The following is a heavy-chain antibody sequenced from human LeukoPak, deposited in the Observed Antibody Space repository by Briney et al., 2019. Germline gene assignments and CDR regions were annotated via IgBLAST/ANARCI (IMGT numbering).Heavy chain of an antibody. J-gene: IGHJ5*02. CDR3: ASFIVLIPAALVDP. Sequence: GGSLRLSCAASGFTFSNYAMHWVRQAPGKGLERVAVISYDGSNKYYADSVKGRFTISRDNSKNTLYLQMNSLRAEDTAVYYCASFIVLIPAALVDPWGQGTLVTVSS. V-gene: IGHV3-30-3*01. CDR2: ISYDGSNK. CDR1: GFTFSNYA. D-gene: IGHD2-2*01.